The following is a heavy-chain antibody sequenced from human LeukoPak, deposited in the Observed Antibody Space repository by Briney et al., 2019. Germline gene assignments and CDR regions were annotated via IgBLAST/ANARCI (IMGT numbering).Heavy chain of an antibody. V-gene: IGHV3-21*01. CDR1: GFTFSSYR. D-gene: IGHD3-10*01. J-gene: IGHJ4*02. CDR3: ARVRATYGFGEFVFDY. Sequence: PGWSLRLSCAASGFTFSSYRMNWDCQAPGKGLEWVSSISSSSSYIYYADSVKGRFTISRDNAKNSLYLQMNGLRAEDTAVYYCARVRATYGFGEFVFDYWGQGTLVTVSS. CDR2: ISSSSSYI.